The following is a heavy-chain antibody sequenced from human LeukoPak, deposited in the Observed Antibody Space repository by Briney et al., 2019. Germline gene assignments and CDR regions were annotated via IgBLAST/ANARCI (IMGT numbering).Heavy chain of an antibody. J-gene: IGHJ4*02. CDR3: ARDVGEERLPSY. CDR1: GGSISSSSYY. D-gene: IGHD1-1*01. V-gene: IGHV4-61*05. Sequence: SETLSLTCTVSGGSISSSSYYWGWIRQPPGKGLEWIGYIYYTGSTNYNPSLKSRVTISVDTSKNQFSLKLSSVTAADTAVYYCARDVGEERLPSYWGQGTLVTVSS. CDR2: IYYTGST.